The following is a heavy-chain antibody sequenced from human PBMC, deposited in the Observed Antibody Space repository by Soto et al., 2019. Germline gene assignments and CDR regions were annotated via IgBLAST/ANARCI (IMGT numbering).Heavy chain of an antibody. CDR2: INPSGGST. V-gene: IGHV1-46*01. CDR1: GYTFTSYY. D-gene: IGHD6-13*01. J-gene: IGHJ5*02. CDR3: ARDPGIAAAGGFGWFDP. Sequence: QVQLVQSGAEVKKPGASVKVSCKASGYTFTSYYMHWVRQAPGQGLEWMGIINPSGGSTSYEQKFQGRVTMTRDTSTRTVYMELSSLRSEDTVVYYCARDPGIAAAGGFGWFDPWGQGTLVTVSS.